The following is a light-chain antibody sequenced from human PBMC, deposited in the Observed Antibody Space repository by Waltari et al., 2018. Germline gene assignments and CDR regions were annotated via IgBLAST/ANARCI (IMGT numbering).Light chain of an antibody. J-gene: IGLJ3*02. Sequence: QLVLTQSPSASAPLGAPVQRPCTLPSGHTNTIITWHQQHPKKGPRYLRQFNSDGSHNKGDKIPERFSGSSSGAERYLTISSLQSEDEADYYWQTGGHGTWVFGGGTKLTVL. CDR3: QTGGHGTWV. CDR2: FNSDGSH. V-gene: IGLV4-69*01. CDR1: SGHTNTI.